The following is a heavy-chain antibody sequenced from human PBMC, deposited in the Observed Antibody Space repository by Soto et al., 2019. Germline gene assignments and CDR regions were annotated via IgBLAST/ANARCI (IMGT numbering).Heavy chain of an antibody. Sequence: GASVKVSCKASGYTFTSYGMSWVRQAPGQGLEWMGWISAYNGNTNYAQKLQGRVTMTTDTSTSTAYMELRSLRSDDTAVYYCARVGGIVGATSPLDYWGQGTLVTVSS. CDR2: ISAYNGNT. D-gene: IGHD1-26*01. J-gene: IGHJ4*02. V-gene: IGHV1-18*01. CDR3: ARVGGIVGATSPLDY. CDR1: GYTFTSYG.